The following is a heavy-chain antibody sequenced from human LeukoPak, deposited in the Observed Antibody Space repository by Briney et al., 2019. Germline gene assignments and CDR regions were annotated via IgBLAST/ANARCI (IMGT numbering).Heavy chain of an antibody. V-gene: IGHV4-61*02. J-gene: IGHJ5*02. D-gene: IGHD3-10*01. CDR1: GGSISSGSYY. CDR3: VRGPRILLWFGELLGNWFDP. Sequence: SQTLSLTCTVSGGSISSGSYYWSWIRQPAGKGLEWIGRIYTSGSTNYNPSLKSRVTISVDTSKNQFSLKLSSVTAADTAVYYCVRGPRILLWFGELLGNWFDPWGQGTLVTVSS. CDR2: IYTSGST.